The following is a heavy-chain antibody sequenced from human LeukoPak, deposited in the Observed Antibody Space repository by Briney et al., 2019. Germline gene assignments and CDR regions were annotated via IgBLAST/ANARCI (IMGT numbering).Heavy chain of an antibody. J-gene: IGHJ4*02. CDR2: IYTSGST. Sequence: SQTLSLTCTVSGGSLSSGSYYWSWIRQPAGKGLEWIGRIYTSGSTNYNPSLKSRVTISVDTSKNQFSLKLSSVTAADTAVYYCARDPGWYRGGFDYWGQGTLVTVSS. D-gene: IGHD6-19*01. CDR3: ARDPGWYRGGFDY. V-gene: IGHV4-61*02. CDR1: GGSLSSGSYY.